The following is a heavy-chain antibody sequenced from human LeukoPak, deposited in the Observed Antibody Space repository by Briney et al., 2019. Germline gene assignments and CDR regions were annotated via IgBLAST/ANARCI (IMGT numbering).Heavy chain of an antibody. CDR3: TTGAAYSGLDH. J-gene: IGHJ4*02. CDR2: IKSKKDGGTI. V-gene: IGHV3-15*01. Sequence: KPGGSLRLSCVVSGFPFSNGWMSWVRQAPGKGLEWVGRIKSKKDGGTIDYAAPVKGRFPISRDDSKSTLYLQMNSLKTEDTAVYYCTTGAAYSGLDHWGQGTQVTVSS. CDR1: GFPFSNGW. D-gene: IGHD6-25*01.